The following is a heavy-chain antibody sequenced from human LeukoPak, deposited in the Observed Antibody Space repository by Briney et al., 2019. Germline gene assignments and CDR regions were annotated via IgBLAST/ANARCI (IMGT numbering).Heavy chain of an antibody. D-gene: IGHD3-22*01. CDR2: IRYDGSNK. V-gene: IGHV3-30*02. CDR3: AKEGGYYYDSSGYLDY. Sequence: GGSLRLSCAASGFTFSSYGMHWVRQAPGKGLEWVAFIRYDGSNKYYADSVKGRFTISRDNSKNTLYLQMNSLRAEDTAVYYCAKEGGYYYDSSGYLDYWGQGTPVTVSS. CDR1: GFTFSSYG. J-gene: IGHJ4*02.